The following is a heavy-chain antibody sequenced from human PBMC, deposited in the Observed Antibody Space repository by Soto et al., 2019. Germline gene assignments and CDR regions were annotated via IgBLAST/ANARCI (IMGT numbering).Heavy chain of an antibody. CDR2: ISSSSTTI. J-gene: IGHJ5*02. CDR1: GFTFSSYE. D-gene: IGHD6-13*01. V-gene: IGHV3-48*03. CDR3: ARALRAAAAWNWFDP. Sequence: EVQLVESGGGLVQPGGSLRLSCAASGFTFSSYEMNWVRQAPGKGLEWISYISSSSTTIYYAGSVKGRFTISRDNTKNSLYLQMNSLRAEDTAVYYCARALRAAAAWNWFDPWGQGTLVTVS.